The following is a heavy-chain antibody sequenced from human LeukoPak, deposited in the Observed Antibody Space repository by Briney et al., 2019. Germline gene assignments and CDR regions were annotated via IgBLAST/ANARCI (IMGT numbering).Heavy chain of an antibody. Sequence: ASVKVSCQASGYTFTGYYMHWVRQPPGQGLEWMGWINTNSGGTNYAQKFQGRVTMTRDTSISTAYMELSKLRSDDTAVYYCARAWFGEFEDSYSMDVWGQGTTVTVSS. J-gene: IGHJ6*02. V-gene: IGHV1-2*02. CDR1: GYTFTGYY. D-gene: IGHD3-10*01. CDR2: INTNSGGT. CDR3: ARAWFGEFEDSYSMDV.